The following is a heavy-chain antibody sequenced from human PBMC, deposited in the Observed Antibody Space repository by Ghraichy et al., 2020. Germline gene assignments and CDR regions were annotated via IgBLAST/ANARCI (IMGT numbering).Heavy chain of an antibody. Sequence: SETLSLTCAVYGGSFSGYYWSWIRQPPGKGLEWIGEINHSGSTNYNPSLKSRVTISVDTSKNQFSLKLSSVTAADTAVYYCARGSILMGIAARRRRNDAFDIWGQGTMVTVSS. J-gene: IGHJ3*02. CDR2: INHSGST. V-gene: IGHV4-34*01. CDR1: GGSFSGYY. D-gene: IGHD6-6*01. CDR3: ARGSILMGIAARRRRNDAFDI.